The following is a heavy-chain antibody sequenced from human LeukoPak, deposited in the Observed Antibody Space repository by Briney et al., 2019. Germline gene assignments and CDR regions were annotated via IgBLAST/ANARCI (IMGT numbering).Heavy chain of an antibody. V-gene: IGHV3-21*01. CDR2: ISGSSNYI. Sequence: GGSLRLSCAASGFTFSSYSMNWVRQAPGKGPEWVPSISGSSNYIFYADSVKGRFTISRDNAKNSLYLQMNSLRAEDTALYYCARVSSVPTPRALDYWGQGTLVTVSS. CDR1: GFTFSSYS. J-gene: IGHJ4*02. CDR3: ARVSSVPTPRALDY. D-gene: IGHD4/OR15-4a*01.